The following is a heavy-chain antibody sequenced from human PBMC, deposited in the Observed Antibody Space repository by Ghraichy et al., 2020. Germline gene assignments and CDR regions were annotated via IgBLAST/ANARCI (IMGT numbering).Heavy chain of an antibody. V-gene: IGHV3-30*04. J-gene: IGHJ3*02. CDR2: ITYDGSNK. D-gene: IGHD2-15*01. CDR3: ARGWYCSGGSCPDAFDI. Sequence: GGSLRLSCAASGFTFSSYAMHWVRQAPGKGLEWVAVITYDGSNKYYADSVKGRFTISRDNSKNSLYLQMNSLRVEDTAVYCCARGWYCSGGSCPDAFDIWGQGTMVNVSS. CDR1: GFTFSSYA.